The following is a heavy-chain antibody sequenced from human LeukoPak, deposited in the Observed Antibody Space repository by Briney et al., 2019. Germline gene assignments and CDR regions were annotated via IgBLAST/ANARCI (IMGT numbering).Heavy chain of an antibody. CDR1: GFTFSSYS. V-gene: IGHV3-21*01. D-gene: IGHD3-3*01. CDR3: ARWSGFGVTIGFDP. CDR2: ISSSSSYI. Sequence: PGGSLRLSCAASGFTFSSYSMNWVRQAPGKGLEWVSSISSSSSYIYYADSVKGRFTISRDNAKNSLYLQMNSLRAEDTAVYYCARWSGFGVTIGFDPWGQGTLVTVSS. J-gene: IGHJ5*02.